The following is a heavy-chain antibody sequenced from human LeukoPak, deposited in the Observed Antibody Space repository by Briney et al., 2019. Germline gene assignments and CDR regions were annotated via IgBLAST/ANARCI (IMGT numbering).Heavy chain of an antibody. J-gene: IGHJ5*02. V-gene: IGHV3-30*04. Sequence: GGSLRLSCAVSGFMFSNYAMHWVRQAPGKGLDWVAFISHDGLHKGYADSVKGRFTISRDNAKSTLYLQMNSLRVEDTAIYYCAREGSYLNAGGSYYLHWLDPWGQGTLVTVSS. D-gene: IGHD1-26*01. CDR1: GFMFSNYA. CDR2: ISHDGLHK. CDR3: AREGSYLNAGGSYYLHWLDP.